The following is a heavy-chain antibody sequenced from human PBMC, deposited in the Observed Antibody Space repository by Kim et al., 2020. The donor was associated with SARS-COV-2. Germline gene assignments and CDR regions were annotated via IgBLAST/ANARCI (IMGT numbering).Heavy chain of an antibody. Sequence: IDYGDSVKVRFVISRDESENTLFLQMNSLRADDTAIYYCAGRLTGAATYDYWGQGTLVTVSS. V-gene: IGHV3-53*01. J-gene: IGHJ4*02. D-gene: IGHD2-15*01. CDR3: AGRLTGAATYDY. CDR2: I.